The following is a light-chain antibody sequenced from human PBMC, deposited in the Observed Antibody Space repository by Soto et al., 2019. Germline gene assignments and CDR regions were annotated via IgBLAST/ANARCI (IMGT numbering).Light chain of an antibody. CDR2: GVS. J-gene: IGKJ1*01. CDR1: RISRTW. CDR3: QQYGRSSRT. Sequence: IQITHAPSTLTASLGTRVTITCLGRRISRTWLAWYQQKPGKAPSLLVFGVSSMHSGVPYRFSGSGSGTEFTLTITSLEPDDFAAYYCQQYGRSSRTFGQGTKVDIK. V-gene: IGKV1-5*01.